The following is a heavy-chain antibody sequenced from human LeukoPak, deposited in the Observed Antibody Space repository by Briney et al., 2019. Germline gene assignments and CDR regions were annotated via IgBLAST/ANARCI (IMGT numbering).Heavy chain of an antibody. Sequence: PSETLSLTCTVSGGSISSGGYYWSWIRQPPGKGLEWIGYIYYSGSTIYNPSLKSRVTISVDTSKNQFSLKLSSVTAADTAVYYCAIVDTAMKAFDIWGQGTMVTVSS. CDR1: GGSISSGGYY. CDR3: AIVDTAMKAFDI. V-gene: IGHV4-61*08. CDR2: IYYSGST. J-gene: IGHJ3*02. D-gene: IGHD5-18*01.